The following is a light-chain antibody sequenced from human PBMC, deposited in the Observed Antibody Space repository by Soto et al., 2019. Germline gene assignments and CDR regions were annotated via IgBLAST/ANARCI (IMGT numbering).Light chain of an antibody. J-gene: IGKJ5*01. V-gene: IGKV3-11*01. CDR2: ESS. Sequence: SLLPQSPATLSLSPGERATLSCRASQNFANYLDWYQQKPGQAPRLLIDESSNRATGIAARFSGSGSGTDFTLTISSLEPEDFAVYYCQQRRNWPPEITFGQGTRLEIK. CDR1: QNFANY. CDR3: QQRRNWPPEIT.